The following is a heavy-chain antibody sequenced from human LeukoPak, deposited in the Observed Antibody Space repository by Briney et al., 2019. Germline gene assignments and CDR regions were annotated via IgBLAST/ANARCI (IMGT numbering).Heavy chain of an antibody. CDR3: ASGRLRSSRLGGETTNYYYYYGMDV. Sequence: ASVKVSCKASGYTFTGYYMHWVRQAPGQGLEWMGWINPNSGGTNYAQKFQGRVTMTRDTSISTAYMELSRLRSDDTAVYYCASGRLRSSRLGGETTNYYYYYGMDVWGQGTTVTVSS. J-gene: IGHJ6*02. CDR2: INPNSGGT. D-gene: IGHD5-12*01. CDR1: GYTFTGYY. V-gene: IGHV1-2*02.